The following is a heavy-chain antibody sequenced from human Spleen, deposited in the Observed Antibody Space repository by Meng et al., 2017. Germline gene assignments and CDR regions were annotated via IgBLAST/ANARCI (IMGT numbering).Heavy chain of an antibody. CDR2: ISGSGGST. J-gene: IGHJ4*01. CDR1: GFTFSSYA. Sequence: GESLKISCAASGFTFSSYAMSWVRQAPGKGLEWVSAISGSGGSTYYADTVKSRTTISRDNSKNTLYLQMNSLTAEDTGVCYCQWLSTHPPDQWGQGTLVTVSS. CDR3: QWLSTHPPDQ. V-gene: IGHV3-23*01. D-gene: IGHD3-22*01.